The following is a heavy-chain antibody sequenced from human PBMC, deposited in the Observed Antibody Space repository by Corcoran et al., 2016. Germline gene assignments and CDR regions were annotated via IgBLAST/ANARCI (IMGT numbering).Heavy chain of an antibody. CDR1: GGSINTRSYY. V-gene: IGHV4-39*07. J-gene: IGHJ5*02. CDR3: AREGAESCSGSDP. Sequence: QLQLQESGPGLVKPSETLSLPCTVSGGSINTRSYYWGWVRQPPGKGGEWIGSISYSGSTPYNPSLKRRVIISLDTSKNQFSLKLNSVTAADPAVDYGAREGAESCSGSDPWGQGTLVTVSS. CDR2: ISYSGST. D-gene: IGHD6-19*01.